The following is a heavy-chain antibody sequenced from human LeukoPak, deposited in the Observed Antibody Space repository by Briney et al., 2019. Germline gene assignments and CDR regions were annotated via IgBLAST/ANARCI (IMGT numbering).Heavy chain of an antibody. J-gene: IGHJ4*02. CDR3: ARDKMGATFDY. D-gene: IGHD1-26*01. Sequence: GGSLRLSCAASGFTFSSYAMHWARQAPGKGLEWVAVISYDGSNKYYADSVKGRFTISRDNSKNTLYLQMNSLRAEDTAVYYCARDKMGATFDYWGQGTLVTVSS. CDR1: GFTFSSYA. V-gene: IGHV3-30-3*01. CDR2: ISYDGSNK.